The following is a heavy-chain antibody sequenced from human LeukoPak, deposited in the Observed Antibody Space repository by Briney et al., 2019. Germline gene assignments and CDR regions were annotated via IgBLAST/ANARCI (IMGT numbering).Heavy chain of an antibody. CDR1: GFTFSSYW. CDR3: ARSPPYYDRRFFDY. V-gene: IGHV3-7*03. CDR2: IKQDGSEK. D-gene: IGHD3-22*01. Sequence: PGGSLRLSCAASGFTFSSYWMSWVRQAPGKGLEWVANIKQDGSEKYYVDSVKGRFTISRDNAKNSLYLQMNSLRAEDTAVYYCARSPPYYDRRFFDYWGQGTLVTVSS. J-gene: IGHJ4*02.